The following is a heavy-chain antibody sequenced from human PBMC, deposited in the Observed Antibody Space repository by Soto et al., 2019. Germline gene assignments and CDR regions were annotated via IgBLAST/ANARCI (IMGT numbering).Heavy chain of an antibody. CDR2: IIPIFGTA. CDR3: ARGPSTVTTSSLDY. D-gene: IGHD4-17*01. J-gene: IGHJ4*02. Sequence: GASVKVSCKPSGGTFRSYAISWLRQAPGQGLEWMGGIIPIFGTANYAEKFQGRVTITADESTSTAYMELSSLRSEDTAVYYCARGPSTVTTSSLDYWGQGTLVTVSS. CDR1: GGTFRSYA. V-gene: IGHV1-69*13.